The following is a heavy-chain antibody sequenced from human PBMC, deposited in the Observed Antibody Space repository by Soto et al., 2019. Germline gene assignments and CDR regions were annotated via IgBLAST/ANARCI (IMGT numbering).Heavy chain of an antibody. D-gene: IGHD2-2*02. V-gene: IGHV4-30-4*01. CDR1: GGSISSGDYY. Sequence: SETLSLTCTVSGGSISSGDYYWSWIRQPPGKGLEWIGYIYYSGSTYYNPSLKSRVTISVDTSRNQFSLKLSSVTAADTAVYYCARDACSTSCYTHPTWFDPWGQGTLVTVSS. CDR3: ARDACSTSCYTHPTWFDP. J-gene: IGHJ5*02. CDR2: IYYSGST.